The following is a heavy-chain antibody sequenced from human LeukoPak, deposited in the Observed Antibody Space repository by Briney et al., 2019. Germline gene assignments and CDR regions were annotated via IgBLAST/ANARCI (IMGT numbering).Heavy chain of an antibody. V-gene: IGHV3-72*01. D-gene: IGHD3-16*01. CDR2: TSNKANSYTT. CDR1: GLTFSDHY. Sequence: GGSLRLSCAASGLTFSDHYMDWVRQAPGKGLEWVGRTSNKANSYTTEYAASVKGRFTISRDDSKNSVYLQMNSLKTEDTAVYYCARHRLKLWHCDDWGQGTLVTVSS. CDR3: ARHRLKLWHCDD. J-gene: IGHJ4*02.